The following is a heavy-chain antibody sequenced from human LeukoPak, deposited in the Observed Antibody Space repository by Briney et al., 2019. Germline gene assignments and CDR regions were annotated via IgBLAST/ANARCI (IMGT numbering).Heavy chain of an antibody. D-gene: IGHD6-13*01. CDR3: AKEDSSRRIDY. CDR1: GFTFSSYS. J-gene: IGHJ4*02. CDR2: ISSSSSYI. V-gene: IGHV3-21*01. Sequence: GGSLRLSCAASGFTFSSYSVNWVRQAPGKGLEWVSSISSSSSYIYYADSVKGRFTIPRDNSKNTLYLQMNSLGAEDTAVYYCAKEDSSRRIDYWGQGTLVTVSS.